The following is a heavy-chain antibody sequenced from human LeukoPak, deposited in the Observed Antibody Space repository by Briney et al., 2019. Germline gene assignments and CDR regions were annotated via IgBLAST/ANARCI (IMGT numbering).Heavy chain of an antibody. CDR2: MNPNSGNT. Sequence: GASVKVSCKASGYTFTSYGISWVRQAPGQGLEWMGWMNPNSGNTGYAQKFQGRVTMTRNTSISTAYMELSSLRSEDTAVYYCARGHGIAVAGALYGMDVWGQGTTVTVSS. CDR3: ARGHGIAVAGALYGMDV. V-gene: IGHV1-8*02. J-gene: IGHJ6*02. CDR1: GYTFTSYG. D-gene: IGHD6-19*01.